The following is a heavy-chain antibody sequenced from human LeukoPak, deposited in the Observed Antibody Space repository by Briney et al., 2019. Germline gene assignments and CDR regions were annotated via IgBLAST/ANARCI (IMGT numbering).Heavy chain of an antibody. CDR1: GGSISSYY. CDR3: ARCGTGGSIDYYYGMDV. V-gene: IGHV4-59*01. CDR2: IYYSGST. D-gene: IGHD1-1*01. Sequence: PSETLSLTCTVSGGSISSYYWSWIRQPPGKGLEWIGYIYYSGSTNYNPSLKSRVTISVDTSKNQFSLKLSSVTAADTAVYYCARCGTGGSIDYYYGMDVWGQGTTVTVSS. J-gene: IGHJ6*02.